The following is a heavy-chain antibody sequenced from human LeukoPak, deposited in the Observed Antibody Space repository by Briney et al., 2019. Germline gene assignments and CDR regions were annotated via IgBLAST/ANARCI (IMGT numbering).Heavy chain of an antibody. V-gene: IGHV3-23*01. CDR2: ISGSGGST. D-gene: IGHD2-2*02. Sequence: GGSLRLSCAASGFTFSSYAMGWVRQAPGKGLEWVSAISGSGGSTYYADSVKGRFTISRDNSKNTLYLQMNSLRAEDTAVYYCAKEYCSSTSCYIYYYYGMDVWGQGTTVTVSS. CDR1: GFTFSSYA. J-gene: IGHJ6*02. CDR3: AKEYCSSTSCYIYYYYGMDV.